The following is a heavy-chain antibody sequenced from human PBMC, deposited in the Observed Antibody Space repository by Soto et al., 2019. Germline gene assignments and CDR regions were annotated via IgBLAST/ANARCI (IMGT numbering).Heavy chain of an antibody. CDR1: GLTFNEYY. Sequence: GGSLRLSCAVSGLTFNEYYMSWIRQAPGKGLEWIAYISTGAINIYYADSVRGRFTVSRDNGRNSLHLQMDNLRAEDTAVCYCAGMTIVPLYFDHWGQGTAVTVS. CDR3: AGMTIVPLYFDH. V-gene: IGHV3-11*01. D-gene: IGHD3-10*01. CDR2: ISTGAINI. J-gene: IGHJ4*02.